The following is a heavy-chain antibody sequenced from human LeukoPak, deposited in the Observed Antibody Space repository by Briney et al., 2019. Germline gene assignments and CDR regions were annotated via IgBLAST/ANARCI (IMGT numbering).Heavy chain of an antibody. CDR3: ARESRNWNYGYFDY. V-gene: IGHV4-61*02. CDR1: GGSFSSGSYY. CDR2: IYTSGST. J-gene: IGHJ4*02. Sequence: SQTLSLTCTVSGGSFSSGSYYWSWIRQPAGKGLEWIGRIYTSGSTNYNPSLKSRVTISVDTSKNQFSLKLSSVTAADTAVYYCARESRNWNYGYFDYWGQGTLVTVSS. D-gene: IGHD1-7*01.